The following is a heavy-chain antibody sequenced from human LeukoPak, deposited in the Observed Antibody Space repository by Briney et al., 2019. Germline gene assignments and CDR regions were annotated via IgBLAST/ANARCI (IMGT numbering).Heavy chain of an antibody. CDR1: GGSFSGYY. D-gene: IGHD3-9*01. Sequence: SETLSLTCAVYGGSFSGYYWSWLRQPPGKGLEWIGEINHSGSTNYNPSLKSRVTISVDTSKNQFSLKLSSVTAANTAVYYCARIRRLRYLDWLTISAFDSWGQGTMVTVSS. CDR3: ARIRRLRYLDWLTISAFDS. V-gene: IGHV4-34*01. CDR2: INHSGST. J-gene: IGHJ3*02.